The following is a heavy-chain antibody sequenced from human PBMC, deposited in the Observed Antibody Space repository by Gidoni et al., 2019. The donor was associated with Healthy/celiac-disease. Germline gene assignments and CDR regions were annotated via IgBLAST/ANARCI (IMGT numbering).Heavy chain of an antibody. J-gene: IGHJ6*03. CDR2: IKSKTDGGTT. D-gene: IGHD2-15*01. CDR3: TTGSMGYCSGGSCAEYYYYYMDV. Sequence: EVQLVESGGGLVKPGGSLRLSCAASGFTFSNAWMSWVRQAPGKGLEWVGRIKSKTDGGTTDYAAPVKGRFTISRDDSKNTLYLQMNSLKTEDTAVYYCTTGSMGYCSGGSCAEYYYYYMDVWGKGTTVTVSS. V-gene: IGHV3-15*01. CDR1: GFTFSNAW.